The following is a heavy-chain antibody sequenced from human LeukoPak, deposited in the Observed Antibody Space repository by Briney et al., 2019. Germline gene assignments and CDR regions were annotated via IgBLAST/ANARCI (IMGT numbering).Heavy chain of an antibody. D-gene: IGHD6-6*01. CDR2: IIPIVGTA. CDR3: ARNVPSAPRPNYYYYMDV. V-gene: IGHV1-69*05. J-gene: IGHJ6*03. Sequence: GASVKVSCKASGCTFSSYAISWVRQAPGQGLEWMGGIIPIVGTANYAQTLKGRGTITTDESTSTAYMELSSLRSEDTAVYYCARNVPSAPRPNYYYYMDVWGKGTTVTVSS. CDR1: GCTFSSYA.